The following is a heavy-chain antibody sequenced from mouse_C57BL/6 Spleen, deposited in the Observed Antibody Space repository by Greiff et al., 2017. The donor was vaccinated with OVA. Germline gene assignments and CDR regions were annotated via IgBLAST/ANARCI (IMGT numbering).Heavy chain of an antibody. V-gene: IGHV1-64*01. Sequence: QVQLKQPGAELVKPGASVKLSCKASGYTFTSYWMHWVKQRPGQGLEWIGMIHPNSGSTNYNEKFKSKATLTVDKSSSTAYMQLSSLTSEDSAVYYCARAYYSNSYYAMDYWGQGTSVTVSS. CDR2: IHPNSGST. CDR3: ARAYYSNSYYAMDY. CDR1: GYTFTSYW. J-gene: IGHJ4*01. D-gene: IGHD2-5*01.